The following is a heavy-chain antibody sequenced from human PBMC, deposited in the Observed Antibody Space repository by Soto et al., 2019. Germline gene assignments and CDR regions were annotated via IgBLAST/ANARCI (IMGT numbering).Heavy chain of an antibody. CDR3: AEDRVKYSIPSGLDV. CDR2: IGAFNGNT. V-gene: IGHV1-18*04. Sequence: QVQLVQSGAEVKKPGASVKVSCKASGYSFSSYGITWVRQAPGQGLEWMGWIGAFNGNTNYAQNLQGRVTMTTDTSTTTASMELRSLNSDDTAVYYCAEDRVKYSIPSGLDVWGQGTTVTVSS. D-gene: IGHD6-6*01. CDR1: GYSFSSYG. J-gene: IGHJ6*02.